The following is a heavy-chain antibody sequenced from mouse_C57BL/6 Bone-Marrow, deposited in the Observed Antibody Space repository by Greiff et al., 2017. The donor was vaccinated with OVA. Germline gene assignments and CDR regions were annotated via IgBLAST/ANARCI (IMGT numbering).Heavy chain of an antibody. CDR3: TRSYSNYGDFDY. Sequence: VKLQASGAELVRPGASVTLSCKASGYTFTDYEMHWVKQTPVHGLEWIGAIDPETGGTAYNQKFKGKAILTADKSSSTAYMELRSLTSEDSAVYYCTRSYSNYGDFDYWGQGTTLTVSS. J-gene: IGHJ2*01. D-gene: IGHD2-5*01. V-gene: IGHV1-15*01. CDR2: IDPETGGT. CDR1: GYTFTDYE.